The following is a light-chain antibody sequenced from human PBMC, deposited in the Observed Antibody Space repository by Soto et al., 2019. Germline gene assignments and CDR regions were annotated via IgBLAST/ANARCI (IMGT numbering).Light chain of an antibody. V-gene: IGLV1-40*01. CDR2: GNS. CDR1: SSNIGAGYD. J-gene: IGLJ1*01. Sequence: QSVLTQPPSVSGAPGQRVTISCTGSSSNIGAGYDVHWYQQLPGTAPKLLIYGNSNRPSRVPDRFSGSKSGTSASPAITGLQAEDEADYYCQSYDSSLSGSYVFGTGTKLTVL. CDR3: QSYDSSLSGSYV.